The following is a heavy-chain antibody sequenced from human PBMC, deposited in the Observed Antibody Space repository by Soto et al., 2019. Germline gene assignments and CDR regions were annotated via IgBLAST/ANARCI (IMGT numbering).Heavy chain of an antibody. CDR1: GFTFSSYS. CDR3: ARDPCSGGSCYLRSDY. J-gene: IGHJ4*02. CDR2: ISGSSSYI. V-gene: IGHV3-21*01. D-gene: IGHD2-15*01. Sequence: EVQLVESGGGLVKPGGSLRLSCAASGFTFSSYSMNWVRQAPGKGLEWVSSISGSSSYIYYADSVKGRFTISRDNAKNSLYLQMNSLRAEDTAVYYCARDPCSGGSCYLRSDYWGQGTLVTVSS.